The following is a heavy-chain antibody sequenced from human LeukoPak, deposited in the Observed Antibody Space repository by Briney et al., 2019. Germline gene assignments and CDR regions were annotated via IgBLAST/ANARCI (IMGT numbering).Heavy chain of an antibody. J-gene: IGHJ6*02. Sequence: PGRSLRLSCAASGFTFSSYGMHWVRQAPGKGLEWVAVIWYDESNKYYADSVKGRFTISRDNSKNTLYLQMNSLRAEDTAVYYCARDYRQTAMVNYYGMDVWGQGTTVTVSS. CDR2: IWYDESNK. V-gene: IGHV3-33*01. CDR3: ARDYRQTAMVNYYGMDV. D-gene: IGHD5-18*01. CDR1: GFTFSSYG.